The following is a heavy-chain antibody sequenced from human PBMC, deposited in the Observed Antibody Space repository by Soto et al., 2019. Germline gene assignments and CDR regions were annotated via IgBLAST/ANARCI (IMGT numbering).Heavy chain of an antibody. Sequence: LALTCSVSGGSINSSSYFWGWVRQPPGKGLEWIGSIYYSGSTYYNPSLRSRATISVDTSKNQFSLKLSSVTAADTAVFYCARHYSSGSRNWFDPWGQGTLVTVSS. CDR3: ARHYSSGSRNWFDP. V-gene: IGHV4-39*01. J-gene: IGHJ5*02. CDR1: GGSINSSSYF. D-gene: IGHD6-19*01. CDR2: IYYSGST.